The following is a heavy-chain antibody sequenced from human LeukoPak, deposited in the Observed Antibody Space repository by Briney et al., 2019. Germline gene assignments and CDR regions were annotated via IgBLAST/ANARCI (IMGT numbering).Heavy chain of an antibody. J-gene: IGHJ4*02. Sequence: PSETLSLTCAVYGGSFSGYYWSWIRQPPGKVLEWIGEINHSGSTNYNPSLKSRVTIQVDTSKSQFSLKLRSVTAADTAVYYCARRYYFVSGSYYPFDFWGQGTLVTVSS. CDR3: ARRYYFVSGSYYPFDF. D-gene: IGHD3-10*01. V-gene: IGHV4-34*01. CDR1: GGSFSGYY. CDR2: INHSGST.